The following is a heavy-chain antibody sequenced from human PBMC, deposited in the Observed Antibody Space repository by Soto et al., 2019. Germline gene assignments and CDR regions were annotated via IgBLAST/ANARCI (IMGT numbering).Heavy chain of an antibody. V-gene: IGHV3-23*01. CDR1: GITFSSYA. D-gene: IGHD5-12*01. Sequence: PGGSLRLSCEASGITFSSYAMNWARQAPGKGLEWVSSISGSGGSTYYADSVKGRFTISRDNSKNTLYLQMNSLRPEDTAVYYCAKDLYSGYDFFFDYWGQGTLVTVSS. J-gene: IGHJ4*02. CDR3: AKDLYSGYDFFFDY. CDR2: ISGSGGST.